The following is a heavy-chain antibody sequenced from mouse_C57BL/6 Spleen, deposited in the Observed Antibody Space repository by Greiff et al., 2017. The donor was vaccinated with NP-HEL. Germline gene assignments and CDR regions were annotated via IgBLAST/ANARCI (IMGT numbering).Heavy chain of an antibody. V-gene: IGHV1-15*01. CDR2: IDPETGGT. D-gene: IGHD1-1*01. CDR1: GCTFTDYE. CDR3: TREGYYGSTWYFDV. Sequence: QVQLQQSGAELVRPGASVTLSCKASGCTFTDYEMHWVKQTPVHGLEWIGAIDPETGGTAYNQKFKGKAILTADKSSSTAYMELRSLTSEDSAVYYCTREGYYGSTWYFDVWGTGTTVTVSS. J-gene: IGHJ1*03.